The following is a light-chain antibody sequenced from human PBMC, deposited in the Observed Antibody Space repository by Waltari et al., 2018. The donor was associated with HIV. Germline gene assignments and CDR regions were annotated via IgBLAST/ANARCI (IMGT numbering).Light chain of an antibody. CDR1: QRLLYSSNHNNY. V-gene: IGKV4-1*01. CDR2: GAS. J-gene: IGKJ4*01. Sequence: DIVMTQSPDSLAVSLGERATISCKSSQRLLYSSNHNNYLAWYQQKPGQPPKVLISGASTRESGVPDRFSGSGSGTDFTLTISSLQAEDAAVYYCQQYYATPPLTFGGGTKVEIK. CDR3: QQYYATPPLT.